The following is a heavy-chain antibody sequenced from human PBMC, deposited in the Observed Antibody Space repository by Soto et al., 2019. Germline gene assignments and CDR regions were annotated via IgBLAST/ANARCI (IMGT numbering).Heavy chain of an antibody. Sequence: GGSLRLSCAASGFTFSSYGMHWVRQAPGKGLEWVAVISYDGSNKYYADSVKGRFTISRDNSKNTLYLQMNSLRAEDTAVYYCAKDKGYCTNGVCYPYYYFDYWGQGTLVTVSS. D-gene: IGHD2-8*01. CDR3: AKDKGYCTNGVCYPYYYFDY. V-gene: IGHV3-30*18. J-gene: IGHJ4*02. CDR1: GFTFSSYG. CDR2: ISYDGSNK.